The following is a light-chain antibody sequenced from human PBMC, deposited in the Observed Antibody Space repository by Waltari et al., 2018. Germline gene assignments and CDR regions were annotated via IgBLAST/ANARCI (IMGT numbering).Light chain of an antibody. CDR1: QNVGTK. CDR3: LQYHYWPPWT. V-gene: IGKV3-15*01. CDR2: DAF. Sequence: IEMTQSPATLSVSPGERATPSCRASQNVGTKLAWYQQKPGLDPRLLIYDAFTRATGIPARFSGSGSGTEFTLTISSLQSEDLALYHCLQYHYWPPWTFGQGTKVEVK. J-gene: IGKJ1*01.